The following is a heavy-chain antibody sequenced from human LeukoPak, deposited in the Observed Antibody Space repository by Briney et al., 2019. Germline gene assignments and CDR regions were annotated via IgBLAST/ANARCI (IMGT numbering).Heavy chain of an antibody. J-gene: IGHJ3*02. D-gene: IGHD3-22*01. CDR3: ARGPYSYDSSGAFDI. V-gene: IGHV4-38-2*02. CDR2: TYHTGSM. Sequence: SETLSLTCTVSGYSISSGYYWGWIRQPPGKGLEWIGITYHTGSMYYNPSLKSRVIISVDTAKNQFSLNVTSVTAADTAVYFCARGPYSYDSSGAFDIWGQGTMVTVSS. CDR1: GYSISSGYY.